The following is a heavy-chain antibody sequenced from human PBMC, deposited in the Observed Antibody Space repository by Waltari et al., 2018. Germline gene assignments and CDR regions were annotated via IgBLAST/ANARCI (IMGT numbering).Heavy chain of an antibody. CDR1: GGTFSSYA. V-gene: IGHV1-69*05. Sequence: QVQLVQSGAEVKKPGSSVKVSCKASGGTFSSYAISWVRRAPGQGLEWMGGIIPIFGTANYAQKFQGRVTITTDESTSTAYMELSSLRSEDTAVYYCAREARYCSGGSCYDAFDIWGQGTMVTVSS. J-gene: IGHJ3*02. CDR2: IIPIFGTA. D-gene: IGHD2-15*01. CDR3: AREARYCSGGSCYDAFDI.